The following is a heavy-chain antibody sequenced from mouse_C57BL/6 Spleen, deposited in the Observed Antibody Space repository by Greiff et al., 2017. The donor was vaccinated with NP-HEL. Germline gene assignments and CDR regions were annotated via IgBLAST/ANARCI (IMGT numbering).Heavy chain of an antibody. J-gene: IGHJ2*01. CDR3: AREGDTTVGFDY. V-gene: IGHV5-4*01. CDR2: ISDGGSYT. CDR1: GFTFSSYA. D-gene: IGHD1-1*01. Sequence: EVQLVESGGGLVKPGGSLKLSCAASGFTFSSYAMSWVRQTPEKRLEWVATISDGGSYTYYPDNVKGRFTISRDNAKNNLYLQMSHLKSEDTAMYYCAREGDTTVGFDYWGQGTTLTVSS.